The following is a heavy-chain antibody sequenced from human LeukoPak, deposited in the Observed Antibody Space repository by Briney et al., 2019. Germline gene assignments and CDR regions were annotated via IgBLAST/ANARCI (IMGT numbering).Heavy chain of an antibody. J-gene: IGHJ4*02. Sequence: PSETLSLTCTVSGGSISSAGFYWSWIRQHPGKGLEWIGYIYYSGNTYYNSSLKSRVIISLDTSKNQFSLRLNSVTAADTAVYYCAGNSASSYGNQPSWGQGTLVTVSS. CDR3: AGNSASSYGNQPS. V-gene: IGHV4-31*03. CDR2: IYYSGNT. CDR1: GGSISSAGFY. D-gene: IGHD3-10*01.